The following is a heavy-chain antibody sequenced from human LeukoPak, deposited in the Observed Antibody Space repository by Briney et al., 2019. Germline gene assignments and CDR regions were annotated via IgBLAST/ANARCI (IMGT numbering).Heavy chain of an antibody. CDR2: IYYNGNT. V-gene: IGHV4-31*03. CDR1: GGSISSGGYY. CDR3: ARGGYCSSISCAFDY. Sequence: SQTLSLTCTVSGGSISSGGYYWSWIRQHPGKGLEWIGYIYYNGNTYYNPSLKSRVTISVDTSKNQFSLKLSSVTAADTAVYYCARGGYCSSISCAFDYWGQGTLVTVSS. J-gene: IGHJ4*02. D-gene: IGHD2-2*01.